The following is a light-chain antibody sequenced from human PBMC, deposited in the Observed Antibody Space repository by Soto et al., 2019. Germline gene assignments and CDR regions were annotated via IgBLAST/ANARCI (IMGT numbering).Light chain of an antibody. Sequence: EIVLTQSPGTPSLSPGERATLSCRASQSVSNNYLAWYQQKPGQAPRLLIYGASRRATGIPDRFSGSGSGTDFTLTISRLEPEDFAVYSCQQYGSSPLTFGGGTKVEIK. CDR1: QSVSNNY. J-gene: IGKJ4*01. CDR2: GAS. CDR3: QQYGSSPLT. V-gene: IGKV3-20*01.